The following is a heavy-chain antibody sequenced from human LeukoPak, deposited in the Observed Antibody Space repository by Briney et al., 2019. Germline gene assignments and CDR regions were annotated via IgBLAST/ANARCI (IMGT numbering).Heavy chain of an antibody. J-gene: IGHJ4*02. D-gene: IGHD5-18*01. CDR1: GFTFSSYS. CDR3: ARGDSRGYNYDYLRY. V-gene: IGHV3-21*01. Sequence: PGGSLRLSCAASGFTFSSYSMKWVRQAPGKGLEWVSSISSSSAYVHYADSVKGRFTISRDNAKNSLYLQMSSLRAEDMAVYYCARGDSRGYNYDYLRYWGQGTLVTVSS. CDR2: ISSSSAYV.